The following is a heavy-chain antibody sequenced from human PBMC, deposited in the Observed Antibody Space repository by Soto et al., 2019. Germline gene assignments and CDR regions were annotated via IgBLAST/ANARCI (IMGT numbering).Heavy chain of an antibody. Sequence: PSETLSLTCTVSGGSISSGDYYWSWIRQPPGKGLEWIGYIYYSGSTYYNPSLKSRVTISVDTSKNQFSLKLSSVTAADTAVYYCARVNSRITMVRGVIIRHYYGMDVWGQGTTVTVSS. D-gene: IGHD3-10*01. CDR3: ARVNSRITMVRGVIIRHYYGMDV. J-gene: IGHJ6*02. CDR2: IYYSGST. CDR1: GGSISSGDYY. V-gene: IGHV4-30-4*01.